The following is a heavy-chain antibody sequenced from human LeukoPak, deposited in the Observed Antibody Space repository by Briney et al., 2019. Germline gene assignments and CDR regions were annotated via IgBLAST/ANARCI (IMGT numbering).Heavy chain of an antibody. CDR3: ARGSSSQYFRY. D-gene: IGHD3-3*01. V-gene: IGHV1-18*01. J-gene: IGHJ1*01. CDR1: GYAFSSHP. Sequence: ASVKVSCKASGYAFSSHPVTWVRQAPGQGLEWMGWISAYSGNTSYALRFQGRVTMSTETSTNTAYMELTSLRSDDTAIYFCARGSSSQYFRYWGQGTLVTVSS. CDR2: ISAYSGNT.